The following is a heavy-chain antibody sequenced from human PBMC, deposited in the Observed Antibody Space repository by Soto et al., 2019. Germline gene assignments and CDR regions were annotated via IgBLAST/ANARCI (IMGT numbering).Heavy chain of an antibody. CDR3: ATDNYGMDV. CDR2: IGGSGGNT. V-gene: IGHV3-23*01. CDR1: GFTFSSYA. J-gene: IGHJ6*02. Sequence: GGSLRLSCAASGFTFSSYAMNWVRQAPGKGLEWVSAIGGSGGNTDYTDSVKGRFTISRDNSKNTLYLQMNSLRGEDTSIYYWATDNYGMDVWGQGTTVTVSS.